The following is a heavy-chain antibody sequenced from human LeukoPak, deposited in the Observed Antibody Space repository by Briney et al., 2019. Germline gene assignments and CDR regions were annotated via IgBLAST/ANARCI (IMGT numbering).Heavy chain of an antibody. CDR1: GGSFSGYY. J-gene: IGHJ5*02. CDR3: ARGRQAPTYNWFDP. Sequence: SETLSLTCAVYGGSFSGYYWSWIRQPPGKGLEWIGEINHSGSTNYNPSLKSRVTISVNTSKNQFSLKLSSVTAADTAVYYCARGRQAPTYNWFDPWGQGTLVTVPS. V-gene: IGHV4-34*01. CDR2: INHSGST.